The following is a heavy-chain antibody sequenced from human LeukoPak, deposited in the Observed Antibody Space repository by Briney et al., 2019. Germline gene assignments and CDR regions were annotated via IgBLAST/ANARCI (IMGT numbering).Heavy chain of an antibody. CDR1: GFTFSIYA. V-gene: IGHV3-23*01. J-gene: IGHJ4*02. CDR2: ITSSGDGT. D-gene: IGHD3-22*01. Sequence: PGGSLRLSCAASGFTFSIYAMSWVRQAPGKGRQWVSSITSSGDGTYYADSVKGRFTISRDNSENMLYLQMNSLIVEDTAVYFCAKDRPNYSGSSGHYYRRDGDYWGQGTLVTVSS. CDR3: AKDRPNYSGSSGHYYRRDGDY.